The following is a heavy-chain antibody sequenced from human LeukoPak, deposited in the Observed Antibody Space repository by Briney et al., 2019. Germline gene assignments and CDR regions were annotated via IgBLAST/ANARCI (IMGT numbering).Heavy chain of an antibody. CDR3: AKDPLGWFGEFTFDY. D-gene: IGHD3-10*01. CDR2: ISGSGGST. CDR1: GFTFSSYA. V-gene: IGHV3-23*01. J-gene: IGHJ4*02. Sequence: PGGSLRLSCAASGFTFSSYAMSWVRQAPGKGLEWVSAISGSGGSTYYADSVKGRFTISRDNSKNTLYLQMNSLRAEDTAVYYCAKDPLGWFGEFTFDYWGQGTLVTVSS.